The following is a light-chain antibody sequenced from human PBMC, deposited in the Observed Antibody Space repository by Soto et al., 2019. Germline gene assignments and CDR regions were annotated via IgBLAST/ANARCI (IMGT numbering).Light chain of an antibody. CDR2: GAS. CDR3: QQYGGSPPFT. Sequence: EIVLTQSPGTLSLSPGERATLSCRASQSVSSSYLAWYQQKPGQAPRLLIYGASSRATGIPDRFGGSGSGTDFTLTISRLEPEDFAVYYCQQYGGSPPFTFGQGTKV. V-gene: IGKV3-20*01. J-gene: IGKJ1*01. CDR1: QSVSSSY.